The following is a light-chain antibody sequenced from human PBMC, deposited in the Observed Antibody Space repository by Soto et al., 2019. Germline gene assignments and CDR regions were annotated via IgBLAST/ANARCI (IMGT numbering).Light chain of an antibody. CDR1: PSISSW. V-gene: IGKV1-5*03. CDR2: KAS. J-gene: IGKJ4*01. CDR3: QQYESYPMT. Sequence: DSQMTQYPSTLSASLGDTVTITCRAGPSISSWLAWYQQKPGKAPKLLISKASTLQSGVPPRFSGSGSGTEFALTISSLQPDDFATYYCQQYESYPMTFGGGTKVEIK.